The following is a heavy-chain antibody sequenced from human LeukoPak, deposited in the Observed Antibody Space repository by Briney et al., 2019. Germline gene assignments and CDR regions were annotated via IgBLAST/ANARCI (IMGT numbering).Heavy chain of an antibody. V-gene: IGHV3-23*01. Sequence: GWSLRLSCAASGFTFSSYAMSWVRQAPGKGLEWVSVISGNGGKTYYADSVKGRFTISRDNSKNTLYLQMNSLRAEDTAVYYCAKVRDLDTVLGRFDNWGQGTLVTVSS. D-gene: IGHD5-18*01. CDR1: GFTFSSYA. CDR3: AKVRDLDTVLGRFDN. J-gene: IGHJ5*02. CDR2: ISGNGGKT.